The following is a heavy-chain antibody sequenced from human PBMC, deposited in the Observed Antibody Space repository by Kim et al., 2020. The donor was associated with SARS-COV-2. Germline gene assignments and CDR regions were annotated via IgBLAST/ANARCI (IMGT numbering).Heavy chain of an antibody. J-gene: IGHJ6*02. V-gene: IGHV3-30*18. CDR1: GFTFSSYG. CDR3: AKDTPRSSGTTSGTGGVHYYYYGMDV. D-gene: IGHD2-2*01. CDR2: ISYDGSNK. Sequence: GGSLRLSCAASGFTFSSYGMHWVRQAPGKGLEWVAVISYDGSNKYYADSVKGRFTISRDNSKNTLYLQMNSLRAEDTAVYYCAKDTPRSSGTTSGTGGVHYYYYGMDVWGQGTTVTVSS.